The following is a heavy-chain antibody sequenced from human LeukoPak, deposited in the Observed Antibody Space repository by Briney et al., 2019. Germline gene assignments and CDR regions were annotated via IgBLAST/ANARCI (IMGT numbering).Heavy chain of an antibody. V-gene: IGHV3-23*01. Sequence: GGSLRLSCAASGFIFSNYAMTWVRQAPGKGLEGISSITDSGGSAYYADSVKGRFTLSRDNSRDTLYLHLNSLRAEDTALYYCAKGGLGQASGLDVWGQGTTVIVSS. D-gene: IGHD3-10*01. CDR2: ITDSGGSA. J-gene: IGHJ6*02. CDR3: AKGGLGQASGLDV. CDR1: GFIFSNYA.